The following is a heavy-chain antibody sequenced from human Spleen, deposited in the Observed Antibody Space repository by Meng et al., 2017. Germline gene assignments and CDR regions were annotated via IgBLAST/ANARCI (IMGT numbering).Heavy chain of an antibody. CDR3: ARGNVATFLGY. Sequence: QVQLQESGPGLVRPSGTLSLTCGVSGVSISSNKWWTWIRQPPGKGLESIGEINHSGSTNYNPSLKSRVTISVDTSKNQFSLNLRSVTAADTAVYYCARGNVATFLGYWGQGTLVTVSS. D-gene: IGHD5-12*01. V-gene: IGHV4-4*02. CDR2: INHSGST. CDR1: GVSISSNKW. J-gene: IGHJ4*02.